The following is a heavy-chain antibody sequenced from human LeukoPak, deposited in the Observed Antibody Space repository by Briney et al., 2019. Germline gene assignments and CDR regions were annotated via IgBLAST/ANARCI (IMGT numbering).Heavy chain of an antibody. D-gene: IGHD6-13*01. J-gene: IGHJ4*02. CDR1: GGSFSGYY. V-gene: IGHV4-34*01. Sequence: SETLSLTCAVYGGSFSGYYWSWIRQPPGKGLEWIGEINHSGSTNYNPSLKSRVTISVDTSKNQFSLKLSSVTAADTAVHYCAREKLYSSSRDYFDYWGQGTLVTVSS. CDR3: AREKLYSSSRDYFDY. CDR2: INHSGST.